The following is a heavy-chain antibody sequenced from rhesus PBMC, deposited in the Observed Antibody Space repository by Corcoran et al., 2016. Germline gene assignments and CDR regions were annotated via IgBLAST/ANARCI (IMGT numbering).Heavy chain of an antibody. J-gene: IGHJ4*01. CDR2: TDRSGST. D-gene: IGHD3-9*01. CDR3: ARDPPEGFGFAFDS. Sequence: QLQLQESGPGLVKPSETLSLTCAVSGGSISGYWWSWIRQPPGKGLEWIGRTDRSGSTDYNPSLKRRVTISRDTSKNQFSLKLSAVTAADTAVYYCARDPPEGFGFAFDSWGQGVLVTVSS. CDR1: GGSISGYW. V-gene: IGHV4-173*01.